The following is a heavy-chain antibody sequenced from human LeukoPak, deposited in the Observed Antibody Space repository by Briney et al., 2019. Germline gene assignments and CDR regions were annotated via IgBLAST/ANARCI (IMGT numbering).Heavy chain of an antibody. D-gene: IGHD2-2*01. Sequence: SETLSLTCTVSGGSISTYYWTWLRQSPGKGLEWIGLIYYTGNTNYNPSLKSRVTMSVDTSKNQFSLKLRSVTAADTAVYYCARGRGRQPAATLDYWGQGTLVTVSS. CDR2: IYYTGNT. CDR3: ARGRGRQPAATLDY. J-gene: IGHJ4*02. CDR1: GGSISTYY. V-gene: IGHV4-59*12.